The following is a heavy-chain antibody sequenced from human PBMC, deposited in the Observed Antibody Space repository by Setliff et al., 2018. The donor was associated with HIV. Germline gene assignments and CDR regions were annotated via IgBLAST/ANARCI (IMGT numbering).Heavy chain of an antibody. CDR1: GGSISSGSYY. Sequence: PSETLSLTCTVSGGSISSGSYYWSWIRQPAGKGLELIGRIYISGSTNYNPSLKNRVTISADTSKNQFSLNLSSVTAAETAVYYCARVGYHGSGRYSFDYWGQGTLVTVSS. V-gene: IGHV4-61*02. CDR2: IYISGST. D-gene: IGHD3-10*01. CDR3: ARVGYHGSGRYSFDY. J-gene: IGHJ4*02.